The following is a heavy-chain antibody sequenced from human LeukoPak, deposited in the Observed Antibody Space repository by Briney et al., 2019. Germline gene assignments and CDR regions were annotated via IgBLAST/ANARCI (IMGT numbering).Heavy chain of an antibody. Sequence: ASVKVSCKASGYTFSIHGISWVRQAPGQGLEWMGWISTSYGNTNYAQKFQGRVTMTTDTSTSTAFMELRSLRSDDTAVFYCARVSLLDGRWLHRGYYFDYWGQGTLVTVSS. CDR2: ISTSYGNT. CDR1: GYTFSIHG. CDR3: ARVSLLDGRWLHRGYYFDY. V-gene: IGHV1-18*01. J-gene: IGHJ4*02. D-gene: IGHD5-24*01.